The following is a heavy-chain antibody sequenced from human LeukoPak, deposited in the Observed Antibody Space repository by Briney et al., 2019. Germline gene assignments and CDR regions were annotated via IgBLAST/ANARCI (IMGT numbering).Heavy chain of an antibody. J-gene: IGHJ4*02. V-gene: IGHV3-33*01. CDR2: IWYDGSNK. CDR1: GFPFSSYR. CDR3: AREKDGYNFLDY. D-gene: IGHD5-24*01. Sequence: RRSLRLSCGASGFPFSSYRMHRVPRAPARGVGGVEVIWYDGSNKYYAESVKGRFTISRDNSKNTLYLQMNSLRAEGTAVYYCAREKDGYNFLDYWGQGTLVTVSS.